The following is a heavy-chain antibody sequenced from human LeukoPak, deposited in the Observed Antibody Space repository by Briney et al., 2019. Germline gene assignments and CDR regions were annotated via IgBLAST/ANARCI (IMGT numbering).Heavy chain of an antibody. Sequence: ASVKVSCKASGYSFTGYYIHWVRQAPGQGLEWMGWINPHSADTNYAQKFQGRVTMTRVTSISTAYMEVDSLTSDDTAVYYCAREGLSTSTWHICDYWGQGTLVTVSS. J-gene: IGHJ4*02. D-gene: IGHD6-13*01. V-gene: IGHV1-2*02. CDR2: INPHSADT. CDR1: GYSFTGYY. CDR3: AREGLSTSTWHICDY.